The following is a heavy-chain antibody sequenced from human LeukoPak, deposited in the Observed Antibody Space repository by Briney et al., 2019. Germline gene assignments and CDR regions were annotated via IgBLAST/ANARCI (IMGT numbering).Heavy chain of an antibody. CDR3: AKDVNNRNPQSGWFGP. CDR2: ISPYSGNT. J-gene: IGHJ5*02. CDR1: GYSFTTFG. D-gene: IGHD1-14*01. V-gene: IGHV1-18*01. Sequence: GASVKVSCKASGYSFTTFGITWVRQAPGQGLEWLGWISPYSGNTDYAQKLQGRVTMTTDTSTTTAYLELRSLRYDDTAIYYCAKDVNNRNPQSGWFGPWGQGTLVTVSS.